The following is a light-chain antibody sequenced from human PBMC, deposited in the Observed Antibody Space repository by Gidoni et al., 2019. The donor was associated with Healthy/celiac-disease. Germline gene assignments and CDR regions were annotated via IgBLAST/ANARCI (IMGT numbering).Light chain of an antibody. CDR3: QSYDSSLSAVV. CDR2: GNS. CDR1: SSNIGAGYD. V-gene: IGLV1-40*01. J-gene: IGLJ2*01. Sequence: QSVLTQPPSVSGAPGQRVTISCTGSSSNIGAGYDVHCYQHLPGTAPKLLIYGNSNRPSGVPDRFSCSKSGTSASLAITGLQAEDEADYYCQSYDSSLSAVVFGGGTKLTVL.